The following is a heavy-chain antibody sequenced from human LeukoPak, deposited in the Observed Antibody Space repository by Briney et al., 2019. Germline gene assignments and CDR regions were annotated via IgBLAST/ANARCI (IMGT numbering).Heavy chain of an antibody. CDR3: ARGGTGLYYYYGMDV. D-gene: IGHD2-15*01. J-gene: IGHJ6*02. CDR2: IYYSGST. Sequence: PSETLSLTCTVSGGSISSYYWSWIRQPPGKGLEWIGYIYYSGSTNYNPSLKSRVTISADTSKNQFSLKLSSVTAADTAVYYCARGGTGLYYYYGMDVWGQGTTVTVSS. CDR1: GGSISSYY. V-gene: IGHV4-59*01.